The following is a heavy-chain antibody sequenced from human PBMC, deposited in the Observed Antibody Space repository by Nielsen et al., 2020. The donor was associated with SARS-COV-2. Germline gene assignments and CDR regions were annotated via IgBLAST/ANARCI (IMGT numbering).Heavy chain of an antibody. Sequence: GESLKISCAASGFTFSSYWMSWVRQAPGKGLEWVANIKQDGSEKYYVDSVKGRFTISRDNAKNSLYLQMNSLRAEDTAVYYCARDRSYGDFHYYYYMDVWGKGTTVTVS. V-gene: IGHV3-7*03. CDR2: IKQDGSEK. CDR1: GFTFSSYW. J-gene: IGHJ6*03. D-gene: IGHD4-17*01. CDR3: ARDRSYGDFHYYYYMDV.